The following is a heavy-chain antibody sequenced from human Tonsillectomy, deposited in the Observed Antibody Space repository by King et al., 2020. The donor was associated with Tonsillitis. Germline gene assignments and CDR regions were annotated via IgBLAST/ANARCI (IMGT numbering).Heavy chain of an antibody. CDR1: GFTFNNYG. CDR3: AIDRNLDY. CDR2: IRYDGSNK. V-gene: IGHV3-30*02. Sequence: LVESGGGVVQPGGSLRLSCAASGFTFNNYGIHWVRQAPGKGLEWVAFIRYDGSNKYYADYVKGRFTISRDNSKNTLYLQMNSLRAEDTAVYYCAIDRNLDYWGQGTLVTVSS. J-gene: IGHJ4*02. D-gene: IGHD1-14*01.